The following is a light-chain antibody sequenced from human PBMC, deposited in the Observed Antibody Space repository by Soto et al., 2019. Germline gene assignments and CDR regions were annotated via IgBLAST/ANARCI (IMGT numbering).Light chain of an antibody. CDR2: EVS. CDR3: SSYAGGNYFYV. CDR1: SSDVGGYNY. V-gene: IGLV2-8*01. J-gene: IGLJ1*01. Sequence: QSALTQPPSASGSPGQSVTISCTGTSSDVGGYNYVSWYQQHPGKAPKLMIYEVSTRPSGVPDRFSGSKSGNTASLTASGLQAEDDADYYCSSYAGGNYFYVFGTGTKLTVL.